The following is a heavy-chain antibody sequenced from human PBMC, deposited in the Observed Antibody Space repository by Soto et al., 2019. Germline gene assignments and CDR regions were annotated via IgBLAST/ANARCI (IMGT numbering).Heavy chain of an antibody. CDR2: ISAYNGNT. J-gene: IGHJ5*02. CDR3: ARTPTYYYGSGSYYKPDLNENNWFDP. Sequence: ASVKVSCKASGYTFTRYGISWVRQAPGQGLEWMGWISAYNGNTNYAQKLQGRVTMTTDTSTSTAYMELRSLRSDDTAVYYCARTPTYYYGSGSYYKPDLNENNWFDPWGQGTLVTVSS. D-gene: IGHD3-10*01. CDR1: GYTFTRYG. V-gene: IGHV1-18*01.